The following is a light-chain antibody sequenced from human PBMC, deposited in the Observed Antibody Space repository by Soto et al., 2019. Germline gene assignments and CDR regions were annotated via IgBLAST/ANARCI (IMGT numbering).Light chain of an antibody. Sequence: DIQMTQSPSSLSAYVGDRVTITCRASQSISSRLNWYQQQPGKAPKLLIYTASTLEGGVPSRFSGSGSGTDFTLTINSLQPEDFATYYCQQSYTTPITFGPGTKVDIK. CDR1: QSISSR. V-gene: IGKV1-39*01. J-gene: IGKJ3*01. CDR2: TAS. CDR3: QQSYTTPIT.